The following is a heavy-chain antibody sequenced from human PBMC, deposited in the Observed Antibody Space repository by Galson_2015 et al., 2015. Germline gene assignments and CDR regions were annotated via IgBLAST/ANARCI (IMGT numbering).Heavy chain of an antibody. CDR1: GFSLSTSGVG. CDR3: ARQAYDFWSGYSRYNWFDP. V-gene: IGHV2-5*02. Sequence: PALVKPTQPLTLTCTFSGFSLSTSGVGVGWIRQPPGKALEWLALIYWDDDKRYSPSLKSRLTITKDTSKNQVVLTMTNMDPVDTATYYCARQAYDFWSGYSRYNWFDPWGQGTLVTVSS. CDR2: IYWDDDK. D-gene: IGHD3-3*01. J-gene: IGHJ5*02.